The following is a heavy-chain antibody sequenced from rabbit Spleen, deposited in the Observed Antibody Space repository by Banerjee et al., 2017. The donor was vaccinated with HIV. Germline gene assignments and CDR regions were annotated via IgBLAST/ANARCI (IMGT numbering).Heavy chain of an antibody. D-gene: IGHD4-1*01. CDR3: ARDLAGVIGWNFNL. CDR1: GFSFSSSDY. Sequence: QQLEESGGDLVKPGASLTLTCTASGFSFSSSDYMCWVRQAPGKGLEWMSCIAGGSGGFTYSASWAKGRFTISKTSSTTVTLQMTSLTAADTATYFCARDLAGVIGWNFNLWGPGTLVTVS. J-gene: IGHJ4*01. V-gene: IGHV1S40*01. CDR2: IAGGSGGFT.